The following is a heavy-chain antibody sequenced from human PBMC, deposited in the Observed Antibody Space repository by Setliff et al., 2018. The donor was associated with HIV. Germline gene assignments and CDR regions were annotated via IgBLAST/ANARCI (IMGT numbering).Heavy chain of an antibody. Sequence: ASVKVSCKTSGYTFTDYYIHWVRQAPGQGLEWMGWIYPNTGGTNYAQKFQGRVTMTRDTSISTAYMELSRLRSDDTAVYYCARGWGHDGFDFWGQGTMVTVSS. CDR1: GYTFTDYY. CDR3: ARGWGHDGFDF. CDR2: IYPNTGGT. D-gene: IGHD7-27*01. J-gene: IGHJ3*01. V-gene: IGHV1-2*02.